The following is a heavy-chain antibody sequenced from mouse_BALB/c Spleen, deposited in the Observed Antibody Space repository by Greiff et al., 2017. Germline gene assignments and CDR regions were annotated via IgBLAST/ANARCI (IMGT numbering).Heavy chain of an antibody. Sequence: EVHLVESGGGLVKPGGSLKLSCAASGFAFSSYDMSWVRQTPEKRLEWVAYISSGGGSTYYPDTVKGRFTISRDNAKNTLYLQMSSLKSEDTAMYYCASLIYYYGRDFDVWGAGTTVTVSS. V-gene: IGHV5-12-1*01. J-gene: IGHJ1*01. CDR2: ISSGGGST. CDR1: GFAFSSYD. D-gene: IGHD1-1*01. CDR3: ASLIYYYGRDFDV.